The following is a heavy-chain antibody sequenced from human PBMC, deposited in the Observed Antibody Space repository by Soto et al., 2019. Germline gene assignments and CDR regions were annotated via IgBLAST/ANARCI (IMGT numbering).Heavy chain of an antibody. CDR2: ISSSSSTI. CDR3: ARGSQAYYDFWSGPVDY. V-gene: IGHV3-48*01. J-gene: IGHJ4*02. CDR1: GFTFSSYS. D-gene: IGHD3-3*01. Sequence: PGGSLRLSCGASGFTFSSYSMNWVRQAPGQGLEWVSYISSSSSTIYYADSVKGRFTISRDNAKNSLYLQMNSLRAEDTAVYYCARGSQAYYDFWSGPVDYWGQGTLVTVSS.